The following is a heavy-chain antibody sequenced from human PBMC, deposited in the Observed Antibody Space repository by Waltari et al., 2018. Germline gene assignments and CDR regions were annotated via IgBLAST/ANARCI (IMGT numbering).Heavy chain of an antibody. CDR3: ARMWGDCSSTSCYFYYYMDV. V-gene: IGHV5-51*01. CDR2: IYPGDSDT. J-gene: IGHJ6*03. D-gene: IGHD2-2*01. Sequence: EVQLVQSGAEVKKPGESLKISCKGSGYSFTSYWIGWVRQMPGKGLEWMGIIYPGDSDTRYSPSFQGQVTISADKSISTAYLQWSSLKASGTAMYYCARMWGDCSSTSCYFYYYMDVWGKGTTVTVSS. CDR1: GYSFTSYW.